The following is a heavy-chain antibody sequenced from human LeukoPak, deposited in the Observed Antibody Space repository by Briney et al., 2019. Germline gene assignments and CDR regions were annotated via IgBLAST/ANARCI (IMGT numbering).Heavy chain of an antibody. CDR2: IKQDGSEK. CDR3: ASDSGWSPFDY. D-gene: IGHD6-19*01. V-gene: IGHV3-7*01. J-gene: IGHJ4*02. Sequence: GGSLRLSCAASGFTFSSYWMSWVRQAPGKGLEWVANIKQDGSEKYYVDSVKGRFTISRDDAKNSLYLQMNSLRAEATAVYYCASDSGWSPFDYWGQGTLVTVSS. CDR1: GFTFSSYW.